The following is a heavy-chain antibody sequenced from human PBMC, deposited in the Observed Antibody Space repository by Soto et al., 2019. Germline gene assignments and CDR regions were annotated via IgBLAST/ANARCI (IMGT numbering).Heavy chain of an antibody. J-gene: IGHJ6*02. CDR1: GYSFTSYW. D-gene: IGHD2-2*01. Sequence: GESLKISCKGSGYSFTSYWISWVRQMPGKGLEWMGRIDPSDSYTNYSPSFQGHVTISADKSISTAYLQWSSLKASDTAMYYCAGGSHCSSTSCYGMDGWGQGTTVTVSS. CDR2: IDPSDSYT. V-gene: IGHV5-10-1*01. CDR3: AGGSHCSSTSCYGMDG.